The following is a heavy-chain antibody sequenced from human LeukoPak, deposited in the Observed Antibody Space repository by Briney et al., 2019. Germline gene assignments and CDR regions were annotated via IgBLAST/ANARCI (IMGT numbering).Heavy chain of an antibody. CDR2: IPNCGSA. V-gene: IGHV4-38-2*02. CDR1: VYSISNDYY. D-gene: IGHD4-17*01. Sequence: PSETLSLTCSVSVYSISNDYYWGWIRQSPEKGLEWLGVIPNCGSAYSNPSVRVRVSISRAMHTNQFSLALNTVTAADTAVYYCSGISTGSCFRHWGQGTLVSVSS. CDR3: SGISTGSCFRH. J-gene: IGHJ1*01.